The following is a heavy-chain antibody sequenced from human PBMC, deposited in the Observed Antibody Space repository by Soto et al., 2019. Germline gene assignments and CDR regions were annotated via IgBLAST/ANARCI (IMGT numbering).Heavy chain of an antibody. D-gene: IGHD2-15*01. J-gene: IGHJ4*02. CDR1: EFTVTSNY. V-gene: IGHV3-53*05. Sequence: HPGGSLRLSCAASEFTVTSNYMSWVRQAPGKGLEWVSVIYSGGSTYYADFVKGRFTISRDNSKNTVYLQMNSLRAEDTAVYYCARATYCTGGNCLLDYWGQGTLVTVSS. CDR3: ARATYCTGGNCLLDY. CDR2: IYSGGST.